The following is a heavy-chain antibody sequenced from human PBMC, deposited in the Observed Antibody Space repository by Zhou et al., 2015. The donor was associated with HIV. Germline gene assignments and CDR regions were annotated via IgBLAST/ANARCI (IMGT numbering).Heavy chain of an antibody. D-gene: IGHD3-10*01. Sequence: QVQLVQSGAEVKKPGSSVKVSCKASGGTFSNYAISWVRQAPGQGLEWMGGIIPIFGTANYAQKFQGRVTITADESTSTAYMELSSLRSEDTAVYYCARDRYYGSGSYNARSYYFDYWGQGTLVTVSS. J-gene: IGHJ4*02. CDR2: IIPIFGTA. V-gene: IGHV1-69*12. CDR1: GGTFSNYA. CDR3: ARDRYYGSGSYNARSYYFDY.